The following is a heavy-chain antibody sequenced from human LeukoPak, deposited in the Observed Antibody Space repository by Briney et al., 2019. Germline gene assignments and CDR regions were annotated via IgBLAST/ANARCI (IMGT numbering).Heavy chain of an antibody. CDR1: GFTFSSYD. D-gene: IGHD2-2*01. J-gene: IGHJ4*02. CDR3: ARGAVPAAIGGLVDY. Sequence: GGSLRLSCAASGFTFSSYDMHWVRQATGKGLEWVSAIGTAGDTYYPGSVKGRFTISRENAKNSLYLQMNSLRAGDTAVYYCARGAVPAAIGGLVDYWGQGTLVTASS. V-gene: IGHV3-13*01. CDR2: IGTAGDT.